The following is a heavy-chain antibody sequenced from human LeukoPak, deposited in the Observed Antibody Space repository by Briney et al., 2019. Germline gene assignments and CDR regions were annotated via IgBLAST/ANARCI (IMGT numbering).Heavy chain of an antibody. J-gene: IGHJ4*02. CDR1: GFTFSSYV. CDR2: ISYDGSNE. D-gene: IGHD3-22*01. CDR3: AKGHYYDSNGAYSYPEY. V-gene: IGHV3-30*18. Sequence: PGGSLRLSCAASGFTFSSYVMSWVRQAPGKGLEWVSIISYDGSNEYYADSVKGRFTISRDNSKNTVSLQMNSLRAEDTAVYFCAKGHYYDSNGAYSYPEYWGQGTLVTVSS.